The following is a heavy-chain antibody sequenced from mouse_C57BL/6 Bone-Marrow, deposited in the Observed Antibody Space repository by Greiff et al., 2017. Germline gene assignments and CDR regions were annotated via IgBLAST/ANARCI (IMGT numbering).Heavy chain of an antibody. Sequence: DVKLVESGGGLVQPGGSLKLSCAASGFTFSDYYMYWVRQTPEKRLEWVAYISNGGGSTYYPDTVKGRFTISIDNAKNTLYLQMSRLKSEDTAMYYCARDGYSWYFDVWGTGTTVTVSS. D-gene: IGHD1-2*01. CDR3: ARDGYSWYFDV. CDR1: GFTFSDYY. J-gene: IGHJ1*03. V-gene: IGHV5-12*01. CDR2: ISNGGGST.